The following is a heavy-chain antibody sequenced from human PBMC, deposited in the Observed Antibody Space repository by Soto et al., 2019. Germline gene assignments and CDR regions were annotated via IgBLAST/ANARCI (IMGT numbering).Heavy chain of an antibody. D-gene: IGHD3-9*01. CDR3: ARDREYYDILTGYYKGPPYYYYGMDV. J-gene: IGHJ6*02. Sequence: GGSLRLSCAASGFTFSSYWMHWVRQAPGKGLVWVSRINSDGSSTSYADSVKGRFTISRDNAKNTLYLQMNSLRAEDTAVYYCARDREYYDILTGYYKGPPYYYYGMDVWGQGTTVTVSS. V-gene: IGHV3-74*01. CDR1: GFTFSSYW. CDR2: INSDGSST.